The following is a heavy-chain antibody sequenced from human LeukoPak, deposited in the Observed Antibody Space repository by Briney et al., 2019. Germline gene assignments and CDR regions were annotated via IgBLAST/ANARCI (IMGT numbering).Heavy chain of an antibody. Sequence: GESLKISCKGSGYSFTSYWIGWVRQMPGKGLEWMGIIYPGDSDTRYSPSFQGQVTISTDKSISTAYLQWSSLKASDSAMYYCARLTAHDGSDYLDVFDIWGQGTMVTVSS. CDR3: ARLTAHDGSDYLDVFDI. D-gene: IGHD3-22*01. CDR2: IYPGDSDT. V-gene: IGHV5-51*01. CDR1: GYSFTSYW. J-gene: IGHJ3*02.